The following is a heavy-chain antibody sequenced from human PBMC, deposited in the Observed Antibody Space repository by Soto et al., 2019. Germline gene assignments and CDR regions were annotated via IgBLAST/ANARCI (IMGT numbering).Heavy chain of an antibody. J-gene: IGHJ4*02. CDR2: ISSSSSTI. Sequence: EVQLVESGGGLVQPGGSLRLSCAASGFTFSSYSMNWVRQAPGKGLEWVSYISSSSSTIYYADSVKGRFTISRDYAKNSLYLQMNSLRDEDTAVYYCARAFSSTITGFAYWGQGTLVTVSS. CDR1: GFTFSSYS. V-gene: IGHV3-48*02. CDR3: ARAFSSTITGFAY. D-gene: IGHD2-2*01.